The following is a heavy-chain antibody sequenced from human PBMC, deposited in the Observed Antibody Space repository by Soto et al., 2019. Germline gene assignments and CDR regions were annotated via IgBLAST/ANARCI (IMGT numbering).Heavy chain of an antibody. CDR2: IWYDGSNK. V-gene: IGHV3-33*01. J-gene: IGHJ3*02. Sequence: GGSLRLSCAASGFTFSSYGMHWVRQAPGKGLEWVAVIWYDGSNKYYADSVKGRFTISRDNSKNTLYLQMNSLRAEDTAVYYCARDSITMVLGAFDIWGQGTMVTVSS. D-gene: IGHD3-10*01. CDR3: ARDSITMVLGAFDI. CDR1: GFTFSSYG.